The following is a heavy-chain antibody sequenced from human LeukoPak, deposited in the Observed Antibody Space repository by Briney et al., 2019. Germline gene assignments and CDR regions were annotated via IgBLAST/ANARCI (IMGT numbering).Heavy chain of an antibody. Sequence: PGGSLRLSCAASGFTVSSNYMSWVRQAPGKGLGWVSVIYSGGSTYYADSVKGRFTISRDNFKNTLDLQMNSLRAEDTAVYYCARVGYSGPDGHDYWGQGTLVTVSS. CDR3: ARVGYSGPDGHDY. CDR1: GFTVSSNY. J-gene: IGHJ4*02. V-gene: IGHV3-53*01. CDR2: IYSGGST. D-gene: IGHD5-12*01.